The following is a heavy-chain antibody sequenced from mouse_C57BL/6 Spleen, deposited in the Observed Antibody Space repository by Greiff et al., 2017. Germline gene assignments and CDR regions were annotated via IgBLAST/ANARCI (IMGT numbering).Heavy chain of an antibody. V-gene: IGHV1-47*01. CDR1: GYTFTTYP. CDR2: FHPYNDDT. Sequence: VQLQQSGAELVKPGASVKMSCTASGYTFTTYPIEWMKQNHGKSLEWIGNFHPYNDDTKYNEKFKGKATLTVEKSSSTVYLELSRLTSDDSAVYYCARGGIYDGYRYYAMDYWGQGTSVTVSS. CDR3: ARGGIYDGYRYYAMDY. D-gene: IGHD2-3*01. J-gene: IGHJ4*01.